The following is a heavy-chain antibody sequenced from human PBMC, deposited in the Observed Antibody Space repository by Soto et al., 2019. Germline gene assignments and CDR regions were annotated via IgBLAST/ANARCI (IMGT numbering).Heavy chain of an antibody. CDR3: ARNGGHQLACFDY. Sequence: GGSMRLSCAASGFTFRSYAMHWVRQATGKGLECVAVISYDGSNKYYADSVKGRFTISRDNSKNTLYLQMNSLRAEDTAVYYCARNGGHQLACFDYWGQGTLVTVSS. J-gene: IGHJ4*02. CDR1: GFTFRSYA. CDR2: ISYDGSNK. V-gene: IGHV3-30-3*01. D-gene: IGHD3-3*02.